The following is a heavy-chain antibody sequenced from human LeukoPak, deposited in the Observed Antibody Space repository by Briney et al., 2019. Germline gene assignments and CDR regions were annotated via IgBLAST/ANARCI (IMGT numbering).Heavy chain of an antibody. CDR2: LYHSGST. V-gene: IGHV4-59*12. J-gene: IGHJ4*02. CDR3: ARGLRKDY. CDR1: GASISSYF. Sequence: SETLSLTCTVSGASISSYFWSWIRQPPGKGLEWIGSLYHSGSTYYNPSLKSRVTISVDTSKNQFSLKLSSVTAADTAVYYCARGLRKDYWGQGTLVTVSS.